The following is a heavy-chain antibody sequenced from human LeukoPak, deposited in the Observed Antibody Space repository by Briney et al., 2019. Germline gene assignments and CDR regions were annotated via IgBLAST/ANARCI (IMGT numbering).Heavy chain of an antibody. V-gene: IGHV4-34*01. J-gene: IGHJ4*02. CDR2: INHSGST. Sequence: SETLSLTCAVYGGSFSGYYWSWIRQPPGKGLEWIGEINHSGSTNYNPSLKSRVTISVDTSKNQFSLKLSSVTAADTAVYYCARGEPIYGSGSYYNPNNDYWGQGTLATVS. CDR1: GGSFSGYY. CDR3: ARGEPIYGSGSYYNPNNDY. D-gene: IGHD3-10*01.